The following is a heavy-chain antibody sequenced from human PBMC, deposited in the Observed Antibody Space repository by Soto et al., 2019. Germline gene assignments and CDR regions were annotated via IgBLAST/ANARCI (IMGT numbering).Heavy chain of an antibody. CDR3: ASLQGSGGYVLY. D-gene: IGHD5-12*01. Sequence: SETLSLTCSLSGGSISSGGYYWSWIRQHPGKGLEWIGYIYYSGSTYYNPSLKSRVTISVDTSKNHFSLKLSSVTAADTAVYYCASLQGSGGYVLYWGQGTLVTVSS. CDR2: IYYSGST. V-gene: IGHV4-31*03. J-gene: IGHJ4*02. CDR1: GGSISSGGYY.